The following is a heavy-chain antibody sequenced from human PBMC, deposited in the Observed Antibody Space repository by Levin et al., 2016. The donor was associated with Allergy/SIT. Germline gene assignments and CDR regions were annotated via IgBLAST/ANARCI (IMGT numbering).Heavy chain of an antibody. CDR2: IIPIFGTA. Sequence: WVRQAPGQGLEWMGGIIPIFGTANYAQKFQGRVTITADESTSTAYMELSSLRSEDTAVYYCARRVMSGYPPYYYYYMDVWGKGTTVTVSS. CDR3: ARRVMSGYPPYYYYYMDV. V-gene: IGHV1-69*01. J-gene: IGHJ6*03. D-gene: IGHD3-3*01.